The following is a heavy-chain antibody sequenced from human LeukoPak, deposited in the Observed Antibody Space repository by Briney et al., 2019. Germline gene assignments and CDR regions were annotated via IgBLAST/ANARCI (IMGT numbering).Heavy chain of an antibody. CDR1: GVSITSGSYY. Sequence: KPSETLSLTCGVSGVSITSGSYYWGWIRQPPGKGLEWIGSVHHSGNNHSNPSLKSRVTVSVDTSKNHFSLKLKSVTAADTAVFYCARSRWIAAGPFDYWGQGSLVTVPS. D-gene: IGHD6-13*01. V-gene: IGHV4-39*02. CDR3: ARSRWIAAGPFDY. CDR2: VHHSGNN. J-gene: IGHJ4*02.